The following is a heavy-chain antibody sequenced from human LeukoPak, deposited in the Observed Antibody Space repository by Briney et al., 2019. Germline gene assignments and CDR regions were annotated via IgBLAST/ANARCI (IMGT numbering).Heavy chain of an antibody. CDR3: ARGPGIAVFHDAFDI. J-gene: IGHJ3*02. Sequence: PGGSLRLSCAASGFTFSSYSMNWVRQAPGKGLEWVSYISSSSSTIYYADSVKGRFTISRDNAKNSLYLQMNSLRAEDTAVYYCARGPGIAVFHDAFDIWGQGTMVTVSS. CDR2: ISSSSSTI. CDR1: GFTFSSYS. D-gene: IGHD6-19*01. V-gene: IGHV3-48*01.